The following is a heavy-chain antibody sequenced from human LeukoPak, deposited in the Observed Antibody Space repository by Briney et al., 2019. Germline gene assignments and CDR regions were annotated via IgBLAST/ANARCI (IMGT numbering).Heavy chain of an antibody. Sequence: SVKVSCKASGGTFSSYAISWVRQAPGQGLEWMGGIIPIFGTANYAQKFQGRVTITADESTSTAYMELSSLRSDDTAVYYCAREAVPYSSSPPDYWGQGTLVTVSS. V-gene: IGHV1-69*01. D-gene: IGHD3-22*01. CDR1: GGTFSSYA. CDR3: AREAVPYSSSPPDY. J-gene: IGHJ4*02. CDR2: IIPIFGTA.